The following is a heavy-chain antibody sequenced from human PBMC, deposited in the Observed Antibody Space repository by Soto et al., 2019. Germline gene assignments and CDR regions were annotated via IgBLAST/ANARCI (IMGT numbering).Heavy chain of an antibody. CDR2: ISSSSSYT. D-gene: IGHD3-3*01. J-gene: IGHJ5*02. CDR3: ARIVAIFGVVIIPEAVRGAFDP. V-gene: IGHV3-11*03. Sequence: GQLLESGGGVVQRGGSLRLSCRTSGFTFSDYYMCWIRQAPGKGLEWVSYISSSSSYTNYADSVKGRFTISRDNAKNSLYLQMNSLRAEDTAVYYCARIVAIFGVVIIPEAVRGAFDPWGQGTLVTVSS. CDR1: GFTFSDYY.